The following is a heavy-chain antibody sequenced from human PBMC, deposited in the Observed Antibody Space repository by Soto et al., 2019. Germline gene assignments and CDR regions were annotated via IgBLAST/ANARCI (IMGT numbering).Heavy chain of an antibody. CDR2: IIPIFGTA. D-gene: IGHD3-3*01. Sequence: SVKVPCKASGGTFSSYAIIWVRQAPGQGLEWMGGIIPIFGTANYAQKFQGRVTITADESTSTAYMELSSLRSEDTAVYYCARCGFWSGYPYYYGMDVWGQGTTVTVS. V-gene: IGHV1-69*13. CDR1: GGTFSSYA. J-gene: IGHJ6*02. CDR3: ARCGFWSGYPYYYGMDV.